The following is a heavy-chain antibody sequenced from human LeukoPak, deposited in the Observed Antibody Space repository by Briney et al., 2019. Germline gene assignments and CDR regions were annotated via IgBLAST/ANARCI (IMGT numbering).Heavy chain of an antibody. J-gene: IGHJ4*02. V-gene: IGHV4-39*01. Sequence: PSETLSLTCTVSGGSISSSSYYWGWVRQPPGRGLEWLGSIYYSGRTYYNPSIKSRVTISVDTSKNQFSLKLSSVTAADTAVYYCARLGVSSWYIDYWGQGTLVTVSS. D-gene: IGHD6-13*01. CDR2: IYYSGRT. CDR1: GGSISSSSYY. CDR3: ARLGVSSWYIDY.